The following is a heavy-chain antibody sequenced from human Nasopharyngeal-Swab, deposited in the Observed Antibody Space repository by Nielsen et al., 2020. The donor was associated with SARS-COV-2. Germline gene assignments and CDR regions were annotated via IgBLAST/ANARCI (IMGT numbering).Heavy chain of an antibody. V-gene: IGHV1-24*01. D-gene: IGHD3-22*01. Sequence: ASVKVSCKVSGYTLTELSMHWVRQAPGKGLEWMGGFDPEDGETIYAQKFQGRVTITADTSTSTAYMELSSLRSEDTAVYYCARGTYYSDSSAYVELPSSNRIGPWGQGTLVTVSS. CDR1: GYTLTELS. CDR2: FDPEDGET. CDR3: ARGTYYSDSSAYVELPSSNRIGP. J-gene: IGHJ5*02.